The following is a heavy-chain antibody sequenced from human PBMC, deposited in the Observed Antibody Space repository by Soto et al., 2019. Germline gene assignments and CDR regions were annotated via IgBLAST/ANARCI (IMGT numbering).Heavy chain of an antibody. D-gene: IGHD3-9*01. CDR2: IIPIFGTA. J-gene: IGHJ4*02. V-gene: IGHV1-69*13. CDR1: GGTFSSYA. Sequence: ASVKVSCKASGGTFSSYAISWVRQAPGQGLEWMGGIIPIFGTANYAQKFQGRVTITADESTSTAYMELSSLRSEDTAVYYCARDRPSTGYGYYFDYWGQGTLVTVSS. CDR3: ARDRPSTGYGYYFDY.